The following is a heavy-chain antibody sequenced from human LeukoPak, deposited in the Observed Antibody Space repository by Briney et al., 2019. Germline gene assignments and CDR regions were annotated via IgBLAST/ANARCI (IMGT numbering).Heavy chain of an antibody. CDR3: AKEVYGSESYLDY. CDR2: ISGSGDLT. D-gene: IGHD3-10*01. Sequence: PGGSLRLSCAASGFTFSSYAMSWVRQAPGTGLEWVSAISGSGDLTHYADSVKGRFTISRDNAKNSLYLQMNSLGAEDTALYYCAKEVYGSESYLDYWGQGTLVTVSS. V-gene: IGHV3-23*01. CDR1: GFTFSSYA. J-gene: IGHJ4*02.